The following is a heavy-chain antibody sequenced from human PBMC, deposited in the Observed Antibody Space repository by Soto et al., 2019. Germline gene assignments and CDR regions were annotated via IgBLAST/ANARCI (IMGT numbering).Heavy chain of an antibody. J-gene: IGHJ4*02. Sequence: QVQLQESGPGLVMPSQTLSLTCAVSGGSIDDINSYWTWIRQSPGRSPEWIGYIHNTGNTFYGPSLKRRLAISIDRSKSQFSLKLSAVTAADTAFYYCARSTYGEGYPHFFADWGQGTLVTVSS. V-gene: IGHV4-30-4*01. CDR1: GGSIDDINSY. CDR2: IHNTGNT. CDR3: ARSTYGEGYPHFFAD. D-gene: IGHD3-16*02.